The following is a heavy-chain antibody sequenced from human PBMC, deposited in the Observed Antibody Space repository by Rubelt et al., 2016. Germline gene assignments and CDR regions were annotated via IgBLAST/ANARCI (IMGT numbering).Heavy chain of an antibody. CDR3: ARDRRPYEFWSGSGYNWFDP. CDR1: GFTFSSYA. V-gene: IGHV3-23*01. Sequence: EVQLLESGGGLVQPGGSLRLSCAASGFTFSSYAMSWVRQAPGKGLEWVSAISGSGGSTYYADSVKGRFTISRDNAKNSLYLQMNNLRADDTAVYYCARDRRPYEFWSGSGYNWFDPWGQGTLVTVSS. D-gene: IGHD3-3*01. CDR2: ISGSGGST. J-gene: IGHJ5*02.